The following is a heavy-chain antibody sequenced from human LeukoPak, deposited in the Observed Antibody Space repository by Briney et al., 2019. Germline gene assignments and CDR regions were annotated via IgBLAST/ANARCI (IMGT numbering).Heavy chain of an antibody. CDR3: ARQDYYDTGTWYFDL. CDR1: GGSVSRSNW. J-gene: IGHJ2*01. Sequence: SETLSLTCAVSGGSVSRSNWWSWVRQPPGKGLEWIGEIYHSGNTKYNPSLKSRVTISMDKSKNQFSLKLSSVTAADTAVYYCARQDYYDTGTWYFDLWGRGTLVTVSS. V-gene: IGHV4-4*02. CDR2: IYHSGNT. D-gene: IGHD3-22*01.